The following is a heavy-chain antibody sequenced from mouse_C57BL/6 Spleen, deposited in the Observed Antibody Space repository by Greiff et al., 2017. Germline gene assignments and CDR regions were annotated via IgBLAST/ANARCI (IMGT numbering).Heavy chain of an antibody. D-gene: IGHD1-1*01. CDR3: AREGSSYGYAMDY. CDR2: INPNYGTT. V-gene: IGHV1-39*01. CDR1: GYSFTDYN. J-gene: IGHJ4*01. Sequence: EVKLMESGPELVKPGASGKISCKASGYSFTDYNMNWVKQSNGKSLEWIGVINPNYGTTSYNQKFKGKATLTVDQSSSTAYMQLNSLTSEDSAVYYCAREGSSYGYAMDYWGQGTSVTVSS.